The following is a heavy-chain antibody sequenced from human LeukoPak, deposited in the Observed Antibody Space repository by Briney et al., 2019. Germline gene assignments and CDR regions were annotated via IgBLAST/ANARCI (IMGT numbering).Heavy chain of an antibody. Sequence: GGALRLSCVGSGLTFSSYEMSWVRQAPGKGLAGVSYISSSGTTILYADSVKGGFTISRGNAKNSLYLQMNSLRVEDTAIYYCVRDGSSSDYWGQGTLVTVSS. CDR2: ISSSGTTI. CDR3: VRDGSSSDY. D-gene: IGHD1-26*01. V-gene: IGHV3-48*03. CDR1: GLTFSSYE. J-gene: IGHJ4*02.